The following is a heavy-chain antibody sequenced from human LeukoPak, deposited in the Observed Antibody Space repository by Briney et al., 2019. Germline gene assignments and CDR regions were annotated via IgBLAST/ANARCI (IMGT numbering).Heavy chain of an antibody. Sequence: PSETLSLTCTVSGYSISSGYYWGWIRQPPGKGLEWIGSIYHSGSTYYNPSLKSRVTISVDTSKNQFSLKLSSVTAADTAVYYCARRPKKYGSGRYYFDYWGQGTLVTVSS. J-gene: IGHJ4*02. CDR1: GYSISSGYY. V-gene: IGHV4-38-2*02. CDR2: IYHSGST. CDR3: ARRPKKYGSGRYYFDY. D-gene: IGHD3-10*01.